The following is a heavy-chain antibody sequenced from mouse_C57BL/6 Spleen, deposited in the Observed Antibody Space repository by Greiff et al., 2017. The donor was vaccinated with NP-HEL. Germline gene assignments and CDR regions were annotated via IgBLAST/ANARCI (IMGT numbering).Heavy chain of an antibody. CDR3: ARGGDGYNYFDY. V-gene: IGHV1-55*01. CDR2: IYPGSGST. J-gene: IGHJ2*01. Sequence: QVQLQQPGAELVKPGASVKMSCKASGYTFTSYWITWVKQRPGQGLEWIGDIYPGSGSTNYNEKFKSKATLTVDTSSSTAYMQLSSLTSEASAVYYCARGGDGYNYFDYWGQGTTLTVSS. D-gene: IGHD2-3*01. CDR1: GYTFTSYW.